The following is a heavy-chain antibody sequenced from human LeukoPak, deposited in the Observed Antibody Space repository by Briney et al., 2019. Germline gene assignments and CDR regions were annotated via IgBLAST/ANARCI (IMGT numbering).Heavy chain of an antibody. Sequence: GGSLRLSCAASGFTLTKYGMHWVRQAPGKGLEWVAVLWAHGRREDYADSVKGRFSISRDTSRSTVHLQMNSLRAEDTAVYYCAREDDTSSHYSLFQYWGQGTRVTVSS. CDR1: GFTLTKYG. CDR3: AREDDTSSHYSLFQY. V-gene: IGHV3-33*01. CDR2: LWAHGRRE. D-gene: IGHD3-22*01. J-gene: IGHJ4*02.